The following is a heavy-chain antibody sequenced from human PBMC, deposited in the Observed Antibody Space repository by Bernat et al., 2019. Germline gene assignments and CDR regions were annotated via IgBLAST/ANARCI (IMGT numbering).Heavy chain of an antibody. CDR2: ISSNGGST. CDR3: VKRVGMAGPYCFDY. CDR1: GFTFSSYA. J-gene: IGHJ4*02. Sequence: EVQLVESGGGLVQPGGSLRLSCSASGFTFSSYAMHWVRQAPGKGLEYVSAISSNGGSTYYAESVKGRFTISRDNSKTTLYLQMSSLRAEDTAVYYCVKRVGMAGPYCFDYWGQGTLVTVSS. V-gene: IGHV3-64D*06. D-gene: IGHD1-14*01.